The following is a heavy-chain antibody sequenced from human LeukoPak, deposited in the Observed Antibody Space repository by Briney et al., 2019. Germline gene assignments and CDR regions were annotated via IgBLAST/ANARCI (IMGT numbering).Heavy chain of an antibody. CDR3: ARAVGSSGSFPFHF. CDR2: SYYTGGT. V-gene: IGHV4-39*07. D-gene: IGHD1-26*01. J-gene: IGHJ4*02. Sequence: SETLSLTCSVSGASISGSSYYWSWIRQPPGKGLEWIPNSYYTGGTYYNPSLRSRVTISVDTSKNSFSLTLNSVTAADTAVYYCARAVGSSGSFPFHFWGQGTLLTVSS. CDR1: GASISGSSYY.